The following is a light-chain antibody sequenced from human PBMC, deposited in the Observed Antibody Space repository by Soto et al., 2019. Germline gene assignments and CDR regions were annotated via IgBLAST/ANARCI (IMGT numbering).Light chain of an antibody. J-gene: IGKJ5*01. CDR1: QDIDNY. V-gene: IGKV1-33*01. Sequence: DIQMNQSPPSLSASVGDRVTITCQASQDIDNYLNWYQQKPGKAPKLLIYDVSTLKIGVPPRFSGSGSGTDFTFTISSLQPEDVATYYCQQYDDLVTFGQGTRL. CDR2: DVS. CDR3: QQYDDLVT.